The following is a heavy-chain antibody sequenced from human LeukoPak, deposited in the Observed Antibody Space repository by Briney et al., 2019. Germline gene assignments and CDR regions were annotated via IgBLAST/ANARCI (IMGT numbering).Heavy chain of an antibody. CDR2: IYYSGST. D-gene: IGHD3-9*01. V-gene: IGHV4-39*07. CDR1: GGSISSSSYY. CDR3: QILLTGYHPNAFDI. Sequence: SETLSLTCTVSGGSISSSSYYWGWIRQPPGKGLEWIGSIYYSGSTYYNPSLKSRVTISVDTSKNQFSLKLSSVTAADTAVYYCQILLTGYHPNAFDIWGQGTMVTVSS. J-gene: IGHJ3*02.